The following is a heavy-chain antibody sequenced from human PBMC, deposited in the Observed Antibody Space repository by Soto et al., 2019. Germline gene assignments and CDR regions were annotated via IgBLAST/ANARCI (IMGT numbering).Heavy chain of an antibody. CDR1: GGTFGSYA. D-gene: IGHD2-2*01. J-gene: IGHJ6*02. CDR2: IIPIPGTA. V-gene: IGHV1-69*01. CDR3: ARSQGSSTSLEIYYYYSYGMDV. Sequence: QVQLVQSGAEVKKPGSSVKVSCKASGGTFGSYAISWVRQAPGQGLEWMGGIIPIPGTAHYAQKFQGRVTIAAGESKSTAYMELSSLRSEETAVYYCARSQGSSTSLEIYYYYSYGMDVWGQGTTVTVSS.